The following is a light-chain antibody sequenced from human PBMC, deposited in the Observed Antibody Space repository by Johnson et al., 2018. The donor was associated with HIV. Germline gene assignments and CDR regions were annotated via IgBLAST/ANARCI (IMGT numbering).Light chain of an antibody. CDR3: GTWDSSLSAYV. Sequence: QSVLTQPPSVSAAPGQKVTISCSGSSSNIGNNYVSWYQHLPGTAPKLLIYDNNKRPSGIPDRFSGSKSGTSATLGITGLQTGDEVDYYCGTWDSSLSAYVIGTGTKVTVL. CDR1: SSNIGNNY. J-gene: IGLJ1*01. CDR2: DNN. V-gene: IGLV1-51*01.